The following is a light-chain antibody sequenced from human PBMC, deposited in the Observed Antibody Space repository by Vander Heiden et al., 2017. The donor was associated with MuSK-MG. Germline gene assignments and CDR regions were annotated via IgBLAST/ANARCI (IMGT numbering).Light chain of an antibody. Sequence: DIQMTPSPSSLSTSVGDRVTITCRASQSISSSLNWYQQRPGKAPKLLIYGASILQSGVPSRFSGSGSGTDFTLTISSLQPEDFATYFCQQSYSTPETFGQGTKVEIK. CDR1: QSISSS. CDR2: GAS. CDR3: QQSYSTPET. V-gene: IGKV1-39*01. J-gene: IGKJ1*01.